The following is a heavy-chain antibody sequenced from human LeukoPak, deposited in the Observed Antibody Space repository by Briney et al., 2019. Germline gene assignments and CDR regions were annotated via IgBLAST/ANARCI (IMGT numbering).Heavy chain of an antibody. V-gene: IGHV3-21*01. CDR3: ARDPYDYGDTYFDY. CDR1: GFTFSSYS. J-gene: IGHJ4*02. Sequence: GGSLRLSCAASGFTFSSYSMNWVRQAPGKGLEWVSSISSSSSYIYYADSVKGRFTISRDNAKNSLYLQMNSLRAEDTAVYYCARDPYDYGDTYFDYWGQGTLVTVSS. CDR2: ISSSSSYI. D-gene: IGHD4-17*01.